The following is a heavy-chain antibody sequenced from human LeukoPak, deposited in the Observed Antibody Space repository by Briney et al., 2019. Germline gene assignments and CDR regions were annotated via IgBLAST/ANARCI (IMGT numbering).Heavy chain of an antibody. J-gene: IGHJ5*02. Sequence: ASVKVSCKASGYTFTGYYMHWVRQAPGHGLEWMGWINPNSGGTNYAQKFQGWVTMTRDTSISTAYMELSRLRSDDTAVYYCARDRCSGGSCYWFDPWGQGTLVTVSS. CDR1: GYTFTGYY. CDR2: INPNSGGT. CDR3: ARDRCSGGSCYWFDP. D-gene: IGHD2-15*01. V-gene: IGHV1-2*04.